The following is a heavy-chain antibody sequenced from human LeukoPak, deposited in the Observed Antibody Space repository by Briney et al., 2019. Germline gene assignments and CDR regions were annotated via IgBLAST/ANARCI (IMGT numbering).Heavy chain of an antibody. CDR3: TNSLPLTTVTTMTYFYYYMDV. J-gene: IGHJ6*03. CDR2: ISSSSSTI. V-gene: IGHV3-48*01. CDR1: GFIFSSYS. Sequence: GGSLRLSCAASGFIFSSYSMNWVRQAPGKGLEWVSYISSSSSTIYYADSVKGRFTISRDNAKNSLYLQMNSLKTEDTALYYCTNSLPLTTVTTMTYFYYYMDVWGKGTTVTISS. D-gene: IGHD4-17*01.